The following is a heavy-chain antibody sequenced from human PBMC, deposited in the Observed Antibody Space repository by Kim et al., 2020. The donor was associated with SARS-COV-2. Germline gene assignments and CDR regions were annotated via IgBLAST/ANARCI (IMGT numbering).Heavy chain of an antibody. CDR2: T. J-gene: IGHJ5*02. D-gene: IGHD3-10*01. CDR3: ARGKAFDP. V-gene: IGHV3-23*01. Sequence: TSYEDSVKGRLPSSRDNSKNALFLQMNSLRTEDTALYCCARGKAFDPWGQGTLVTVSS.